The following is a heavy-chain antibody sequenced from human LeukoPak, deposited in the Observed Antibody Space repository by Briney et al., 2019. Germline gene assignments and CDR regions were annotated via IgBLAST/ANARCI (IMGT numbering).Heavy chain of an antibody. V-gene: IGHV4-34*01. CDR1: GGSFSGYY. Sequence: SETLSLTCAVYGGSFSGYYWSWIRQPPGKGLEWIGEINHSGSTNYNPSLKRRVTISVDTSRNQFSLKLSSVTAADTAVYYCASGPRGITGGSGTFDYWGQGTLVTVSS. J-gene: IGHJ4*02. CDR3: ASGPRGITGGSGTFDY. D-gene: IGHD3-10*01. CDR2: INHSGST.